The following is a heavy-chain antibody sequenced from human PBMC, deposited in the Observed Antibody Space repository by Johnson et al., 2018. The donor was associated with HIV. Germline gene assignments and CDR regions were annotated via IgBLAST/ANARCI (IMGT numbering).Heavy chain of an antibody. Sequence: VQLVEFGGGVVQPGRSLRLSCAASGFTFSSYAMHWVRQAPGKGLEWVAVISYDGSNKYYADSVKGRFTISRDNSKNTLYLQMNILRAEDTAVYYCAKDQSPLMTWWDAFDIWGQGTWVTVSS. CDR2: ISYDGSNK. J-gene: IGHJ3*02. CDR1: GFTFSSYA. V-gene: IGHV3-30*04. D-gene: IGHD2-8*02. CDR3: AKDQSPLMTWWDAFDI.